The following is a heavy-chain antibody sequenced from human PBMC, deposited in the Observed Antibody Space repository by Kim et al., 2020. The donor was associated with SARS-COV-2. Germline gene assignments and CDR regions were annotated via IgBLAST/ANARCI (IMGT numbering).Heavy chain of an antibody. CDR1: GYTFTGYY. D-gene: IGHD6-13*01. Sequence: ASVKVSCKASGYTFTGYYIHWVRQAPGQGLEWMVRINPNSGGTNYAQKFQGRVSMRRDTSISTAYMELSSLKSDDTAVYYCAKDFLTFHSSSWHVTSHY. CDR3: AKDFLTFHSSSWHVTSHY. CDR2: INPNSGGT. J-gene: IGHJ4*01. V-gene: IGHV1-2*06.